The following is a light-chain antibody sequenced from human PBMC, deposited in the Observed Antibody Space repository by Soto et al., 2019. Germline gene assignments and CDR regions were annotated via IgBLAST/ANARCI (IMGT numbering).Light chain of an antibody. CDR1: VGL. J-gene: IGLJ1*01. CDR2: DDT. Sequence: QSVLPQPASVSGARGQSITISCTGTVGLVSWYQQHPGKVPKLIIYDDTKRPSGVSSRFSGSKSGNTASLTISGLQTEDEADYYCCLYVGGRTYVFGTGTKVTVL. CDR3: CLYVGGRTYV. V-gene: IGLV2-23*01.